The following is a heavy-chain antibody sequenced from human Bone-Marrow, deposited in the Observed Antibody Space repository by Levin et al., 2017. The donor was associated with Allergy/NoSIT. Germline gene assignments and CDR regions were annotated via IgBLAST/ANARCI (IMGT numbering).Heavy chain of an antibody. V-gene: IGHV3-66*02. D-gene: IGHD3-16*02. CDR1: GFSVSRSY. CDR2: IYGGDTT. Sequence: GGSLRLSCTASGFSVSRSYMSWVRQAPGKGLEWVSVIYGGDTTFYGDSVKGRFTISRDTARNTVSLEMNSLRAEDTVIYYCARTPIRGSYRRYYFDYWGQGTLVTVSS. CDR3: ARTPIRGSYRRYYFDY. J-gene: IGHJ4*01.